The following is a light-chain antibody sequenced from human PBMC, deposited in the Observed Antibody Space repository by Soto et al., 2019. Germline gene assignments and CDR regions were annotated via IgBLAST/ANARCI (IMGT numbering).Light chain of an antibody. CDR3: QQYFDTPT. CDR1: QSILSRSNNKSY. J-gene: IGKJ1*01. Sequence: DIVMTQSPDSLAVSLGERATIKCKSSQSILSRSNNKSYLAWYQQKPAQPPKLLISWASTRESGVPDRFSGSGSGSDITLTISSLQAEDVAVYHCQQYFDTPTFGQGTKVEIK. CDR2: WAS. V-gene: IGKV4-1*01.